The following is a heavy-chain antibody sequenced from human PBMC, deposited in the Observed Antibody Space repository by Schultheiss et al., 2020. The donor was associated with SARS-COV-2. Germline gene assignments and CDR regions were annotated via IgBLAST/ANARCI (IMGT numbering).Heavy chain of an antibody. CDR3: ARLGLRFLESYGMDV. Sequence: SQTLSLTCTVSGGSVSSGSYYWGWIRQPPGKGLEWIGSIYYSGSTYYNPSLKSRVTISVDTSKNQFSLKLSSVTAADTAVYYCARLGLRFLESYGMDVWGQGTTVTVSS. CDR2: IYYSGST. V-gene: IGHV4-39*01. CDR1: GGSVSSGSYY. D-gene: IGHD3-3*01. J-gene: IGHJ6*02.